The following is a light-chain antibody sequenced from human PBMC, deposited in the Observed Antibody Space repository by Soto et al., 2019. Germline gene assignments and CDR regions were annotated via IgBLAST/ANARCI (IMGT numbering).Light chain of an antibody. J-gene: IGKJ4*01. CDR1: QSVSSF. CDR3: QQRSNWPRLT. CDR2: DAS. V-gene: IGKV3-11*01. Sequence: ESVLTQSPVTLSLSPGERATLSCRASQSVSSFLAWYQQKPGQAPRLLIYDASNRATGIPARFSGSGSGADFTLTISSLEPEDFAVYYCQQRSNWPRLTFGGGTKVDIK.